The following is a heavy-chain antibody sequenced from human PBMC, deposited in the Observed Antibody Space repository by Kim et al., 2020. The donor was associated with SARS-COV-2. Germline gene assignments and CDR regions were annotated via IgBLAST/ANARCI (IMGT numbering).Heavy chain of an antibody. Sequence: NGNTLYAQKLKGRVTLTTDASTSTAYMELRSLRSDDTAVYYCARRNFLDYWGQGTLVTVSS. J-gene: IGHJ4*02. V-gene: IGHV1-18*01. CDR2: NGNT. CDR3: ARRNFLDY.